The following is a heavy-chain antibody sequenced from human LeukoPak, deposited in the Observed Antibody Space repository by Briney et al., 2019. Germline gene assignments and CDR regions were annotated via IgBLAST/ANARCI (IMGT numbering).Heavy chain of an antibody. D-gene: IGHD3-22*01. Sequence: PSETLSLTCTVSGGSISSSSYYWGWIRQPPGKGLEWIGSVYYSGSPYHNPSLKSRVTTSVDTSKNQFSLKLSSVTAADTAMYYCAGLLYDSNGHYYFDYWGQGTLVTVSS. CDR1: GGSISSSSYY. CDR2: VYYSGSP. J-gene: IGHJ4*02. CDR3: AGLLYDSNGHYYFDY. V-gene: IGHV4-39*01.